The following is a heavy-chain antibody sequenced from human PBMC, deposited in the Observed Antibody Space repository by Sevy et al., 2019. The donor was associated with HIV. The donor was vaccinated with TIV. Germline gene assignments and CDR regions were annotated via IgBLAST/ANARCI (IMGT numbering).Heavy chain of an antibody. V-gene: IGHV1-69*13. CDR1: GGTFSSYA. J-gene: IGHJ5*02. CDR2: IIPIFGTA. CDR3: AREGTAVAGTGYNWFDP. D-gene: IGHD6-19*01. Sequence: ASVKVSCKASGGTFSSYAISWVQQAPGQGLEWMGGIIPIFGTANYAQKFQGRVTITADESTSTAYMELSSLRSEDTAVYYCAREGTAVAGTGYNWFDPWGQGTLVTVSS.